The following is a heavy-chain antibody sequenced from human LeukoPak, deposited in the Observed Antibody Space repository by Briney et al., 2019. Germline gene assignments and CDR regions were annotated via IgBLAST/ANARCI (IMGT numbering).Heavy chain of an antibody. Sequence: ASVKVSCKASGYTFTSYGISWVRQAPGQGLEWMGWISAYNGNTNYAQKLQGRVTMTTDTSTSTAYMELRSPRSDDTAVYYCAGTLNWNDPRDYGMDVWGQGTTVTVSS. CDR1: GYTFTSYG. CDR2: ISAYNGNT. D-gene: IGHD1-20*01. CDR3: AGTLNWNDPRDYGMDV. J-gene: IGHJ6*02. V-gene: IGHV1-18*01.